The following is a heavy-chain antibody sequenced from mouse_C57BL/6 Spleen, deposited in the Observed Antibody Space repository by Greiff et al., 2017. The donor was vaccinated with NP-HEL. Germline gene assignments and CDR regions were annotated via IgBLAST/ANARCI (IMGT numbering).Heavy chain of an antibody. V-gene: IGHV5-9-1*02. CDR3: TRDLYGYFDY. CDR1: GFTFSSYA. J-gene: IGHJ2*01. CDR2: ISSGGDYI. D-gene: IGHD1-1*02. Sequence: EVNVVESGEGLVKPGGSLKLSCAASGFTFSSYAMSWVRQTPEKRLEWVAYISSGGDYIYYADTVKGRFTISRDNARNTLYLQMSSLKSEDTAMYYCTRDLYGYFDYWGQGTTLTVSS.